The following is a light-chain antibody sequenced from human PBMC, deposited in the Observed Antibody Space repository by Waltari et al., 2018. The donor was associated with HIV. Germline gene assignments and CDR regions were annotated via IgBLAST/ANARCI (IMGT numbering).Light chain of an antibody. V-gene: IGLV2-8*01. CDR2: EVT. CDR3: SSYAGSNKLV. CDR1: SSDVGGYNY. Sequence: QSALTPPPSASGSPGQPVTIPCPGTSSDVGGYNYVPWYQQHPGNAPKLIIYEVTERPSGVPDRFSGSKSGNTASLTVSGLQAEDEADYYCSSYAGSNKLVFGGGTKLTVV. J-gene: IGLJ2*01.